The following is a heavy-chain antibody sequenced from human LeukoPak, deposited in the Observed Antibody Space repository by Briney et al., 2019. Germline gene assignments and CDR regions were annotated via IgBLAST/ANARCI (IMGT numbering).Heavy chain of an antibody. D-gene: IGHD5-18*01. J-gene: IGHJ4*02. CDR2: ISYDGSNK. Sequence: GGSLRLSCAASGFTFTDSDMIWVRQAPGKGLEWVAVISYDGSNKYYADSVKGRFTISRDNSKNTLYLQMNSLRAEDTAVYYCATPTVMVSGGFDYWGQGTLVTVSS. CDR1: GFTFTDSD. V-gene: IGHV3-30*03. CDR3: ATPTVMVSGGFDY.